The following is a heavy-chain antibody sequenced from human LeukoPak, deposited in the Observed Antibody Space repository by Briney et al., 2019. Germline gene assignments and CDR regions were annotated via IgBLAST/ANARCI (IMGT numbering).Heavy chain of an antibody. Sequence: PGGSLRLSCAASGFTFSSHAMTWVRQAPGKGLEWVSAISGSGASTYYADSVKGRFTISRDGSKKTLYLQMNSLRPEVTAIDYCAKDRATTVVGDASDIWGQGTMVTVSS. CDR1: GFTFSSHA. V-gene: IGHV3-23*01. CDR2: ISGSGAST. D-gene: IGHD4-23*01. CDR3: AKDRATTVVGDASDI. J-gene: IGHJ3*02.